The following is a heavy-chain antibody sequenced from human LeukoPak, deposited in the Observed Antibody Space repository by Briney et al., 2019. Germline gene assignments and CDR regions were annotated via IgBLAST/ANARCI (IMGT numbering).Heavy chain of an antibody. CDR3: ARLLNYYDSSGYYQYYFDY. Sequence: ASVKVSCKASGYTFAAYYIHWVRQAPGQGLEWMGWINPNSGGTNYAQKFQGRVTMTRDTSISTAYMELSRLRSDDTAVYYCARLLNYYDSSGYYQYYFDYWGQGTLVTVSS. V-gene: IGHV1-2*02. CDR1: GYTFAAYY. D-gene: IGHD3-22*01. CDR2: INPNSGGT. J-gene: IGHJ4*02.